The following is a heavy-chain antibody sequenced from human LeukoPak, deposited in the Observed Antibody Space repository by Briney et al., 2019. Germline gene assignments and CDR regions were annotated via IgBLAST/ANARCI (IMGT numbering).Heavy chain of an antibody. Sequence: GGSLRLSCAASGFTFSNCEMNWVRQAPGKGLEWVSYITSSGSTIHYADSVKGRFTISRDNAKNSLYLQMNRLRAEDTAVYYCAREGGYNFFDYWGQGTLVTVSS. CDR1: GFTFSNCE. V-gene: IGHV3-48*03. CDR2: ITSSGSTI. CDR3: AREGGYNFFDY. D-gene: IGHD5-24*01. J-gene: IGHJ4*02.